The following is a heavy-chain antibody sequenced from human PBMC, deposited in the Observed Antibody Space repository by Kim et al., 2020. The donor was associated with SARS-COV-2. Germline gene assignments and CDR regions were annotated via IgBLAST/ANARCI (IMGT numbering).Heavy chain of an antibody. Sequence: GGSLTLSCSASGFTFGHYAMHWVRQAPGKGLESVAIISYDGSTKYYADSVQGRFTVSRHNSQNILYLQMHSLSAEDTAVYYCASLYGENKSAFYYYYG. D-gene: IGHD2-21*01. CDR3: ASLYGENKSAFYYYYG. CDR2: ISYDGSTK. V-gene: IGHV3-30-3*01. J-gene: IGHJ6*01. CDR1: GFTFGHYA.